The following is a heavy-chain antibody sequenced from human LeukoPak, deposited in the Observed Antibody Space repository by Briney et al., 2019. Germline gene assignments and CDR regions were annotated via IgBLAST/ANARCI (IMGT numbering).Heavy chain of an antibody. CDR1: GFTFSDYY. V-gene: IGHV3-11*01. D-gene: IGHD3-22*01. J-gene: IGHJ3*02. CDR3: ARDGGDYYDSNGAFDI. CDR2: MSNTGALI. Sequence: NPGGSLRLSCAASGFTFSDYYMSWIRQAPGKGLEWISYMSNTGALIYYADSVKGRFTISRDNAKKSLYLQMNSLRVEDTAVYYCARDGGDYYDSNGAFDIWGHGTMVAVSS.